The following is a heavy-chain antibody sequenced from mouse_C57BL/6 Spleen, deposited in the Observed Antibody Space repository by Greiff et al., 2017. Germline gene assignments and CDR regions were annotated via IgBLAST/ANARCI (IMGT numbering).Heavy chain of an antibody. CDR2: ISDGGSYT. D-gene: IGHD2-4*01. V-gene: IGHV5-4*03. CDR1: GFTFSSYA. Sequence: EVNVVESGGGLVKPGGSLKLSCAASGFTFSSYAMSWVRQTPEKRLEWVATISDGGSYTYYPDNVKGRFTISRDNAKNNLYLQMSHLKSEDTAMYYCARGDDYGRFAYWGQGTLVTVSA. J-gene: IGHJ3*01. CDR3: ARGDDYGRFAY.